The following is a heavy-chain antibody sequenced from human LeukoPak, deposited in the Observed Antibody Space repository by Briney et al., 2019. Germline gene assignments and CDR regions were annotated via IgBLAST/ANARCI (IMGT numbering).Heavy chain of an antibody. J-gene: IGHJ3*02. CDR2: IYYTGST. Sequence: PSETLSLTCTVSGGSISSYYWNWIRQPPGKGLEWIGFIYYTGSTNYNPSLRSRVTMSVDTSKNQLSLKLSSVTAADTAVYYCARGTYSSGWYWGDAFDIWGQGTMVTVSS. CDR1: GGSISSYY. CDR3: ARGTYSSGWYWGDAFDI. V-gene: IGHV4-59*08. D-gene: IGHD6-19*01.